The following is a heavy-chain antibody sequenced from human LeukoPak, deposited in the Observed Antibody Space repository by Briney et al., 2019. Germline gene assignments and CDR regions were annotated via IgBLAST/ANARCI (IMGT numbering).Heavy chain of an antibody. V-gene: IGHV4-34*01. CDR1: GGSFNLYS. CDR2: IGHGGSI. CDR3: ASRETFYFYYMDV. J-gene: IGHJ6*03. Sequence: PSETLSLTCTVSGGSFNLYSWTWIRQPPGKGLEWIAEIGHGGSINFNPSLKSRVTVSLDTSKNQFSLSLSSATAADTAVYYCASRETFYFYYMDVWGNGTTVTVSS. D-gene: IGHD1-26*01.